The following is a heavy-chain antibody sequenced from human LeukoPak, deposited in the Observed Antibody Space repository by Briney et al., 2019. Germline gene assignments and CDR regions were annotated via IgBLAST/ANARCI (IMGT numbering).Heavy chain of an antibody. D-gene: IGHD2-2*01. V-gene: IGHV3-30-3*01. Sequence: GRSLRPSCAASGFTFSTYAMPWVRQAPGKGLEWVAVISYDGSNKYYADSVKGRFTISRDNSKNTLYLQMNSLRGGDTAVYYCARGYCSSTSCSPPSPWGQGTLVTVSS. J-gene: IGHJ5*02. CDR1: GFTFSTYA. CDR3: ARGYCSSTSCSPPSP. CDR2: ISYDGSNK.